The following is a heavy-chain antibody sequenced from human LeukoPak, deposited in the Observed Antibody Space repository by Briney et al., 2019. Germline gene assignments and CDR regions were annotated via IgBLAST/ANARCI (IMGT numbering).Heavy chain of an antibody. V-gene: IGHV3-30*02. CDR1: GFTFSSYG. D-gene: IGHD3-22*01. CDR2: IRYDGSNK. J-gene: IGHJ4*02. CDR3: HTYYYDSSGYSLVDY. Sequence: PGGSLRLSCAASGFTFSSYGMHWVRQAPGKGLEWVAFIRYDGSNKYYADSVKGRFTISRDNSKNTLYLQMNSLRAEDTAVYYSHTYYYDSSGYSLVDYWGQGTLVTVSS.